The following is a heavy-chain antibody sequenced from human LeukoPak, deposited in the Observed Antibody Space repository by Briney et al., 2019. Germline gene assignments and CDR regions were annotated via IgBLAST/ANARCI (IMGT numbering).Heavy chain of an antibody. CDR1: GFTFGDYA. J-gene: IGHJ6*02. CDR3: TRNLGASFDYGMDV. D-gene: IGHD1-26*01. Sequence: GGSLRLSCTASGFTFGDYAMSWVRQAPGKGLEWVGFIRSKAYGGRTEYAASVKGRFTISRDDSKSIAYLQMNSLKTEDTAVYYCTRNLGASFDYGMDVWGQGTTVTVSS. CDR2: IRSKAYGGRT. V-gene: IGHV3-49*04.